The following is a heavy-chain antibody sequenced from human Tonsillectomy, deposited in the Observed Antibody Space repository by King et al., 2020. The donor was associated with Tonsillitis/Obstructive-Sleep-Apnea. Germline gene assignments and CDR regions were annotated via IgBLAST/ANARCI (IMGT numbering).Heavy chain of an antibody. CDR3: ARHDFGNDVPLDY. D-gene: IGHD1-1*01. V-gene: IGHV4-59*08. CDR1: GGSISSHY. CDR2: MFHSGRN. Sequence: QLQESGPELVKPSETLSLTCTVSGGSISSHYWSWIRQPPGKGLEWIGCMFHSGRNYNNPSLKSRVTMSVDTSKNQFSLKLSSVTAADTAIYYCARHDFGNDVPLDYWGLGTLVTVSA. J-gene: IGHJ4*02.